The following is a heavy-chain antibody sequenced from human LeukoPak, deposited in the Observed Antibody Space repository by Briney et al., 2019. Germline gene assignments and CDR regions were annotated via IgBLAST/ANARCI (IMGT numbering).Heavy chain of an antibody. V-gene: IGHV3-30*04. CDR1: GFTFSNYA. J-gene: IGHJ3*02. CDR2: ISYDGSNK. Sequence: PGTSLRLSCAASGFTFSNYAMHWVRQAPGKGLEWVAVISYDGSNKYYADSVKGRFTISRDNSKNTLYLQTNSLRTEDTAVYYCARGAIAVFGVVVNPHAFDIWGRGTMVTVSS. CDR3: ARGAIAVFGVVVNPHAFDI. D-gene: IGHD3-3*01.